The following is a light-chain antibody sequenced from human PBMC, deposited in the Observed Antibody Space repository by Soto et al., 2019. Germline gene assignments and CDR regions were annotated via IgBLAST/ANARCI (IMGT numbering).Light chain of an antibody. Sequence: EIVLTQSPATLSLSPGERATLSCRASQSVSSYLAWYQQKPGQAPLLLIYDASNRATGIPARFSGSGSGTDFNLSISSLETEDFTVYYCEQCSNWTTLLTFGGGNKVELK. V-gene: IGKV3-11*01. CDR2: DAS. CDR1: QSVSSY. CDR3: EQCSNWTTLLT. J-gene: IGKJ4*01.